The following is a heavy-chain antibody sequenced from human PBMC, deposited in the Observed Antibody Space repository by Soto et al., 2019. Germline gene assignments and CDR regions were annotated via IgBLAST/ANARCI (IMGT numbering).Heavy chain of an antibody. CDR1: GFTFSSYG. V-gene: IGHV3-30*18. CDR3: AKAHYDYVWGSYRYTDGGVDPLN. J-gene: IGHJ4*02. D-gene: IGHD3-16*02. CDR2: ISYDGSNK. Sequence: GGSLRLSCAASGFTFSSYGMHWVRQAPGKGLEWVAVISYDGSNKYYADSVKGRFTISRDNSKNTLYLQMNSLRAEDTAVYYCAKAHYDYVWGSYRYTDGGVDPLNWGQGTLVTVSS.